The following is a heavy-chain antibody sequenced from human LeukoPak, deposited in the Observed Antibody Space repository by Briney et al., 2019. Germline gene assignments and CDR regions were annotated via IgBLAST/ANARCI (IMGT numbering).Heavy chain of an antibody. J-gene: IGHJ4*02. CDR2: FDPEDGET. V-gene: IGHV1-24*01. CDR1: GYXPTELS. D-gene: IGHD2/OR15-2a*01. CDR3: ATDFYRGLQFDY. Sequence: ASVKVSCKVSGYXPTELSINWVRQAPGKGLEWMGRFDPEDGETIYTQKFQGRVTMTEDTSTDTAYMELTSLRSEDTAVYYCATDFYRGLQFDYWGQGTLVIVSS.